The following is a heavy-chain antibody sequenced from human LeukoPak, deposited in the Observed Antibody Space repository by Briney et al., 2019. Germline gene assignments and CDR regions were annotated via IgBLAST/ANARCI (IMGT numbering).Heavy chain of an antibody. Sequence: SETLSLTCTVSGGSISSSSYYWGWIRQPPGTGLEWIGSIYYSGSTYYNPSLKSRVTISVDTSKNQFSLKLSSVTAADTAVYYCARQHVLRYSLGYWGQGTLVTVSS. CDR1: GGSISSSSYY. J-gene: IGHJ4*02. V-gene: IGHV4-39*01. D-gene: IGHD3-9*01. CDR2: IYYSGST. CDR3: ARQHVLRYSLGY.